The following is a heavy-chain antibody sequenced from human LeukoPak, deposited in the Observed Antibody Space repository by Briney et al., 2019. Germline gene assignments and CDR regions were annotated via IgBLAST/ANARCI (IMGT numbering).Heavy chain of an antibody. V-gene: IGHV1-69*01. D-gene: IGHD3-16*01. Sequence: GASVKVSCTASGGTFSSYAISWVRQAPGQGLEWMGGIIPIFGTANYAQKFQGRVTITADESTSTAYMELRSLRSDDTAVYYCARAVSGSQTDWGQGTLVTVSS. CDR2: IIPIFGTA. CDR3: ARAVSGSQTD. CDR1: GGTFSSYA. J-gene: IGHJ4*02.